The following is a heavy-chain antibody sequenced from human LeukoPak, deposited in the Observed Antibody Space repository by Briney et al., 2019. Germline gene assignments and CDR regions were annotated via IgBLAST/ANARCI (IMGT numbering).Heavy chain of an antibody. J-gene: IGHJ3*02. CDR2: ISGSGGST. CDR1: GFTFSSYA. Sequence: GGSLRLSCAASGFTFSSYAMSWVRQAPGKGLEWVSAISGSGGSTYYADSVKGRFTISRDNSKNTLYLQMNSLKTEDTAVYYCTRLGDVGAFDIWGQGTMVTVSS. CDR3: TRLGDVGAFDI. V-gene: IGHV3-23*01. D-gene: IGHD4-17*01.